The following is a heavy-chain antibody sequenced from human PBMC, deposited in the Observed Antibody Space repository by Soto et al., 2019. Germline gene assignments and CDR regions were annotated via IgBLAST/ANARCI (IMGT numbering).Heavy chain of an antibody. Sequence: QPGGSLRLSCTASGFTSGDYAMSWFRQAPGKGLEWVGFIRSKAYGGTTEYAASVKGRFTISRDDSKSIAYLQMNSLKTEDTAVYYCTRESSSWLLNYYGMDVWGQGTTVTVSS. J-gene: IGHJ6*02. D-gene: IGHD6-13*01. CDR3: TRESSSWLLNYYGMDV. V-gene: IGHV3-49*03. CDR1: GFTSGDYA. CDR2: IRSKAYGGTT.